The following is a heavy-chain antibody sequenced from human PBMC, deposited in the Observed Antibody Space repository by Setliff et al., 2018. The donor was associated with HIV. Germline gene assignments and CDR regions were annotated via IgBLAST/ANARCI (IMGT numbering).Heavy chain of an antibody. J-gene: IGHJ5*02. CDR2: ISTSGRT. D-gene: IGHD4-4*01. V-gene: IGHV4-61*09. Sequence: SETLSLTCTVSGGSISSGNYYWSWIRQPAGKGLEWIGHISTSGRTNYNPSLMGRLTLSVDTSKNQFSLKLSSVTAADTAVYYCARELHDYSNYSGWFDPWGQGTLVTVSS. CDR1: GGSISSGNYY. CDR3: ARELHDYSNYSGWFDP.